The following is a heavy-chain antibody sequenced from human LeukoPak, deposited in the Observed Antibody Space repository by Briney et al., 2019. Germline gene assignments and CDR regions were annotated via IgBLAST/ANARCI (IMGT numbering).Heavy chain of an antibody. Sequence: SVKVSCKASGGTFSSYAISWVRQAPGQGLEWMGGIIPIFGTANYAQKFQGRVTITTDESTSTASMELSSLRSEDTAVYYCARVVRGSSGRRRGYYYYMDVWGKGTTVTVSS. V-gene: IGHV1-69*05. D-gene: IGHD6-25*01. CDR3: ARVVRGSSGRRRGYYYYMDV. CDR2: IIPIFGTA. CDR1: GGTFSSYA. J-gene: IGHJ6*03.